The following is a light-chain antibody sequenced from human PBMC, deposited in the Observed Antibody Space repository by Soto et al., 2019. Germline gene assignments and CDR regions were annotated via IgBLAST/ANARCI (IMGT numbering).Light chain of an antibody. CDR1: QSIRSGR. V-gene: IGKV3-20*01. J-gene: IGKJ5*01. Sequence: IVLKQSPDALSLSPGDRATLSCRASQSIRSGRLAWYQQKPGQAPRLVIFDASYRASGIPVRFSGSGSGTDFTLTITRLEPEDFAVYYCQEYDAPPPITFGLGTRLEIK. CDR3: QEYDAPPPIT. CDR2: DAS.